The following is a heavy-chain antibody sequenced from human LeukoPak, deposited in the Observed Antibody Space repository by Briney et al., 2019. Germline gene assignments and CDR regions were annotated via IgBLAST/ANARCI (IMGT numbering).Heavy chain of an antibody. CDR2: INPNSGGT. V-gene: IGHV1-2*02. CDR3: ARDLRIVGATTTISY. D-gene: IGHD1-26*01. CDR1: GYTFTGYY. Sequence: ASVKVSRKASGYTFTGYYMHWVRQAPGQGLEWMGWINPNSGGTNYAQKFQGRVTMIRDTSISTAYMELSRLRSDDTAVYYCARDLRIVGATTTISYWGQGTLVTVSS. J-gene: IGHJ4*02.